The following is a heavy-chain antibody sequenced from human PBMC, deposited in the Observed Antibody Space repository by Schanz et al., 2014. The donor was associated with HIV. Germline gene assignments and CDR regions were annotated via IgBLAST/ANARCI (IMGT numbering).Heavy chain of an antibody. CDR3: ARDCHGGVYYGDYVCY. CDR1: GFTFSSYA. Sequence: QVQLVESGGGVVQPGRSLRLSCAASGFTFSSYAMYWVRQAPGKGLEWVAVIWYDGSNKYYADSVKGRFTISRDNSKNTLYLQMNSLRAEDTAVYYCARDCHGGVYYGDYVCYWGQGTLVTVSS. CDR2: IWYDGSNK. J-gene: IGHJ4*02. D-gene: IGHD4-17*01. V-gene: IGHV3-33*08.